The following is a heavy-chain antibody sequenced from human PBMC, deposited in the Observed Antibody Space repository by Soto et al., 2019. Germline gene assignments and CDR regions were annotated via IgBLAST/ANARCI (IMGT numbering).Heavy chain of an antibody. CDR3: AKDRRAGGNSAFYFDF. CDR1: GFKFSNYA. D-gene: IGHD3-16*01. Sequence: VGSLRLSCAASGFKFSNYAMRWVRQAPGKGLEWVSLISATGGGTYYADSVKGRFTISRDNSHNTLYLQVHSLTAEDTAVYYCAKDRRAGGNSAFYFDFWGQGAQVTVSS. V-gene: IGHV3-23*01. J-gene: IGHJ4*02. CDR2: ISATGGGT.